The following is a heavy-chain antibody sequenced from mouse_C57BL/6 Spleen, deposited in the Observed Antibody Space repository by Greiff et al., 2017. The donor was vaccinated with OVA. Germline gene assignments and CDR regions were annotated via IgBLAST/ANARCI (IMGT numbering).Heavy chain of an antibody. D-gene: IGHD4-1*01. CDR1: GYAFSSSW. J-gene: IGHJ2*01. V-gene: IGHV1-82*01. CDR2: IYPGDGDT. CDR3: ARLGWDGHS. Sequence: VHLVESGPELVKPGASVKISCKASGYAFSSSWMNWVKQRPGKGLEWIGRIYPGDGDTNYNGKFKGKATLTADKSSSTAYMQLSSLKSEDSAVSFCARLGWDGHSWGQGTPLTVSS.